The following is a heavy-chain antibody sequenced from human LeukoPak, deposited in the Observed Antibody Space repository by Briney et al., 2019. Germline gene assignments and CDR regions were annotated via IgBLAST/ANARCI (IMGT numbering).Heavy chain of an antibody. D-gene: IGHD2-2*01. CDR2: INTDGGST. CDR3: ARERPAADFDF. J-gene: IGHJ4*02. CDR1: GFTFSNYW. Sequence: GGSLRLSCAASGFTFSNYWMNWVRQAPGKGLAWVSGINTDGGSTNYADSVKGRSSISRDNAKNTLYLQMNSLTAEDTAVYYCARERPAADFDFWGQGALVTVSS. V-gene: IGHV3-74*01.